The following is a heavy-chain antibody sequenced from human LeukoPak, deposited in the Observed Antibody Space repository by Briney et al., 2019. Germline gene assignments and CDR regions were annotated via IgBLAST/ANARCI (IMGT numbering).Heavy chain of an antibody. J-gene: IGHJ4*02. CDR1: GFTFSSYG. Sequence: KPGGSLRLSCAASGFTFSSYGMSWVRQVPGKGLDWVSSISSDSIYIYYADSVKGRFTISRDNAKNSLYLQMNSLRAEDTALYYCARFSTEGGLWFGELRYYFDYWGQGTLVTVSS. CDR2: ISSDSIYI. V-gene: IGHV3-21*06. D-gene: IGHD3-10*01. CDR3: ARFSTEGGLWFGELRYYFDY.